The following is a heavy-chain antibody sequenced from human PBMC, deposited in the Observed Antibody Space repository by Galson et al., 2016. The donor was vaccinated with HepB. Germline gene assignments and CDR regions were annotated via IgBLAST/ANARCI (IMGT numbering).Heavy chain of an antibody. V-gene: IGHV5-10-1*01. J-gene: IGHJ4*02. D-gene: IGHD3-22*01. CDR2: IDPSDSDT. CDR3: ASLSAYYYDTTTYSVSHY. Sequence: QSGAEVKKPGESLRISCKGSGYSFTSYWISWVRQMPGKGLEWMGRIDPSDSDTNYRPSFQGHVTISADKSINTAYLQWSSLKASDTAIYYCASLSAYYYDTTTYSVSHYWGQGTLVTVSS. CDR1: GYSFTSYW.